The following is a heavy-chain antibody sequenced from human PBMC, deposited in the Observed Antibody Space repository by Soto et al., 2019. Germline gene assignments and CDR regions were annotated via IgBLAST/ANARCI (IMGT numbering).Heavy chain of an antibody. D-gene: IGHD1-26*01. V-gene: IGHV4-59*02. J-gene: IGHJ4*02. CDR3: ARFILVGATLYLDY. Sequence: PSETLSLTCTVSGGSVSNYYWSWIRQPPGKGLEWIGHIFFGGNTRNNPSLESRATISVDTSEKEVALKLVSVTAADTAVYYCARFILVGATLYLDYWGQGSQGTVS. CDR2: IFFGGNT. CDR1: GGSVSNYY.